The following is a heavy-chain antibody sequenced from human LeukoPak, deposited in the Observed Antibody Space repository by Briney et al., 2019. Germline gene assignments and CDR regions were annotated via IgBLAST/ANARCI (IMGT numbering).Heavy chain of an antibody. CDR3: AREVGIFGVNWFDP. D-gene: IGHD3-3*01. Sequence: SETLSLTCTVSGGSISSYYWSWIRQPPGKGLEWIGYIYYSGSTNYNPSLKSRVTISVDTSKNQFSLKLSSVTAAVTAVYYCAREVGIFGVNWFDPWGQGTLVTVSS. J-gene: IGHJ5*02. CDR1: GGSISSYY. V-gene: IGHV4-59*01. CDR2: IYYSGST.